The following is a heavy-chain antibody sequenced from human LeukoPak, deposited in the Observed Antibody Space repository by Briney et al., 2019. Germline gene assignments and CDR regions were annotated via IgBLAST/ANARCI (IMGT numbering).Heavy chain of an antibody. CDR2: INPSGGST. V-gene: IGHV1-46*01. D-gene: IGHD4-17*01. Sequence: ASVQVSCKASGYTFTSYYMHWVRQAPGQGLEWMGIINPSGGSTSYAQKFQGRVTMTRDTSTSTVYMELSSLRSEDTAVYYCARDRGYGDSLGWFDPWGQGTLVTVSS. J-gene: IGHJ5*02. CDR3: ARDRGYGDSLGWFDP. CDR1: GYTFTSYY.